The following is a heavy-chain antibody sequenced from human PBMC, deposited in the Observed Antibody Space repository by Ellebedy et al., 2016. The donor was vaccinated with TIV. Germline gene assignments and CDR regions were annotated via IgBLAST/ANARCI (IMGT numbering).Heavy chain of an antibody. J-gene: IGHJ4*02. Sequence: GESLKISCAASGFTFRSYAMGWLRQAPVTGLDWRSVMSDSGGATYYAAYLKGRFTTSRDNSNDMVYLQINSLRPDDTAVYYCTKDSGLSGWYFDSWGQGTLVTVSS. CDR2: MSDSGGAT. D-gene: IGHD6-19*01. V-gene: IGHV3-23*01. CDR3: TKDSGLSGWYFDS. CDR1: GFTFRSYA.